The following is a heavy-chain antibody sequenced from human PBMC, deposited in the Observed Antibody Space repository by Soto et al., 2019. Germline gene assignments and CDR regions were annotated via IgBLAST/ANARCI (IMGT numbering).Heavy chain of an antibody. CDR1: GFTFSSYA. V-gene: IGHV3-30-3*01. CDR2: ISYDGSNK. Sequence: GGSLRLSCAASGFTFSSYAMHWVRQAPGKGLEWVAVISYDGSNKYYADSVKGRFTISRDNSKNTLYLQMNSLRAEDTAVYYCARDSVRYSYGRTIDYWGQGTLVTVSS. J-gene: IGHJ4*02. D-gene: IGHD5-18*01. CDR3: ARDSVRYSYGRTIDY.